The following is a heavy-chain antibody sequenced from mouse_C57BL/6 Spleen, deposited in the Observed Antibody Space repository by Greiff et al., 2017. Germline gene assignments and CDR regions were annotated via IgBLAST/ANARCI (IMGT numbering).Heavy chain of an antibody. CDR1: GYAFTNYL. V-gene: IGHV1-54*01. J-gene: IGHJ1*03. CDR2: INPGSGGT. D-gene: IGHD4-1*01. Sequence: VQLQQSGAELVRPGTSVKVSCKASGYAFTNYLIEWVKQRPGQGLEWIGVINPGSGGTNYNEKFKGKATLTADKSSSTAYMQLSSLTSEDSAVYFCARSTGTKDWYFYVWGTGTTVTVSS. CDR3: ARSTGTKDWYFYV.